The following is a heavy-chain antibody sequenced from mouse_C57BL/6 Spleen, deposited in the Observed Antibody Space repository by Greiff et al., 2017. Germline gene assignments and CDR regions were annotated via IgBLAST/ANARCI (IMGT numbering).Heavy chain of an antibody. D-gene: IGHD4-1*01. Sequence: QVQLQQPGAELVKPGASVKLSCKASGYTFTSYWMQWVKQRPGQGLEWIGEIDPSDSYTNYTQKFKGKATLTIDTSSSTAYMQLSSLTSEYTAVYYCARSNWDRYYFDYWGQGTTLTVSS. CDR2: IDPSDSYT. CDR1: GYTFTSYW. J-gene: IGHJ2*01. CDR3: ARSNWDRYYFDY. V-gene: IGHV1-50*01.